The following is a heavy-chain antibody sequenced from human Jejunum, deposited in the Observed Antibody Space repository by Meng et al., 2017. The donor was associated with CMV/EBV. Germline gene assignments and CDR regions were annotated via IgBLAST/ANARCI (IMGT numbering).Heavy chain of an antibody. Sequence: CSASGFTFTSYWMHWVRQPQGRGLVWVSRIATDGGSTVHADSVRGRFTISRDSAKSTVFLQMNSLRAEDTAVYYCARGGFASGLDVWGQGTTVTVSS. CDR2: IATDGGST. D-gene: IGHD3-10*01. J-gene: IGHJ6*02. CDR1: GFTFTSYW. V-gene: IGHV3-74*01. CDR3: ARGGFASGLDV.